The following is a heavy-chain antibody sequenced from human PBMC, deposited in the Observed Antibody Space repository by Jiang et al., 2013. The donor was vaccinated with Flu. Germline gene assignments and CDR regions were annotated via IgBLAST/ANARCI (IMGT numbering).Heavy chain of an antibody. D-gene: IGHD6-13*01. J-gene: IGHJ5*02. Sequence: SQTLSLTCAISGDSVSSNSAAWNWIRQSPSRGLEWLGRTYYRSKWYNDYAVSVKSRITINPDTSKNQFSLQLNSVTPEDTAVYYCASNIAAAGKNWFDPWGQGTLVTVSS. CDR1: GDSVSSNSAA. CDR3: ASNIAAAGKNWFDP. CDR2: TYYRSKWYN. V-gene: IGHV6-1*01.